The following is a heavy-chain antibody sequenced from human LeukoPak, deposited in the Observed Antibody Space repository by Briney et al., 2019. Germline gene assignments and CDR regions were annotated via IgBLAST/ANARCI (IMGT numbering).Heavy chain of an antibody. CDR2: ISSSSSYI. Sequence: GGSLRLSCAASGFTFSSYGMSWVRQAPGKGLEWVSSISSSSSYIYYADSVKGRFTISRDNAKNSLYLQMNSLRAEDTAVYYCARNGWTNNWFDPWGQGTLVTVSS. V-gene: IGHV3-21*01. D-gene: IGHD6-19*01. CDR3: ARNGWTNNWFDP. CDR1: GFTFSSYG. J-gene: IGHJ5*02.